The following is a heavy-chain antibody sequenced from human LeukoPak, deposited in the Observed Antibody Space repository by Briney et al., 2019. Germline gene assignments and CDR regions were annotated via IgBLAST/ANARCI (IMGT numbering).Heavy chain of an antibody. CDR2: INHSGST. D-gene: IGHD3-3*01. V-gene: IGHV4-34*01. J-gene: IGHJ4*02. CDR1: GGSFSGYY. CDR3: ARTQTYYDFWSGYSPFDY. Sequence: KPSETLSLTCAVYGGSFSGYYWSWIRQPPGKGLEWIVEINHSGSTNYSPSLKSRVTISVDTSKNQFSLKLSSVTAADTAVYYCARTQTYYDFWSGYSPFDYWGQGTLVTVSS.